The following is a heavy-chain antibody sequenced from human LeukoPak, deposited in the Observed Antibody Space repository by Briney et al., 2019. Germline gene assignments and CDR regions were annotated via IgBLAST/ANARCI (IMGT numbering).Heavy chain of an antibody. CDR2: VSGSGGST. V-gene: IGHV3-23*01. J-gene: IGHJ5*02. CDR3: AKGREYCSSTSCYSSEKRNWFDP. CDR1: GFTFSSYA. Sequence: PGGSLRLSCAASGFTFSSYAINWVRQAPGKGLEWVSVVSGSGGSTFYADSVQGRFTISRDDPKNTVHLQMNSLRAEDTAVYYCAKGREYCSSTSCYSSEKRNWFDPWGQGTLVTVSS. D-gene: IGHD2-2*01.